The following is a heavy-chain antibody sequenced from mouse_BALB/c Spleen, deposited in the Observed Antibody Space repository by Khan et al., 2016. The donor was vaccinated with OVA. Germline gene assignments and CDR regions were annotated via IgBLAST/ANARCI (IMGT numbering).Heavy chain of an antibody. V-gene: IGHV2-6-4*01. D-gene: IGHD2-14*01. CDR2: VWGGGGT. CDR3: ARAYYRYDGYYAMDY. J-gene: IGHJ4*01. CDR1: GFSLSRYN. Sequence: QVQLKESGPGLVAPSQSLSITCTVSGFSLSRYNIHWVRQPPGKGLEWLGMVWGGGGTDYNSTLKSRLSLSKDNYKSQVFLKMNSLQPDDTAMYYCARAYYRYDGYYAMDYWGQGTSVTVSS.